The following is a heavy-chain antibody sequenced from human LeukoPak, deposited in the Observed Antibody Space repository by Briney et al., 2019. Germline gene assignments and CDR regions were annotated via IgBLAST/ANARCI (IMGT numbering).Heavy chain of an antibody. Sequence: EASVKVSCKASGYTFTDYYMHWVRQAPGQGLEWMGWLNPNSGDTNYAQKLQGRVTMTTDTSTSTAYMELRSLRSDDTAVYYCARSGTILSGHLDYWGQGTLVTVSS. D-gene: IGHD1-14*01. J-gene: IGHJ4*02. CDR3: ARSGTILSGHLDY. V-gene: IGHV1-2*02. CDR1: GYTFTDYY. CDR2: LNPNSGDT.